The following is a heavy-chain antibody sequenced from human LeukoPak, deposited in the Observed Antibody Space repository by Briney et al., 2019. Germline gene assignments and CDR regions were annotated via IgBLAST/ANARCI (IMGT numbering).Heavy chain of an antibody. J-gene: IGHJ5*02. CDR1: GGSISSSSYY. Sequence: SETLSLTCTVSGGSISSSSYYWGWIRQPPGKGLEWIGSIYYSGSTYYNPSLKSRVTISVDTSKNQFSLKLSSVTAADTAVYYCARTPRVRGVLWRLDWFDPWGQGTLVTVSS. CDR3: ARTPRVRGVLWRLDWFDP. V-gene: IGHV4-39*07. D-gene: IGHD3-10*01. CDR2: IYYSGST.